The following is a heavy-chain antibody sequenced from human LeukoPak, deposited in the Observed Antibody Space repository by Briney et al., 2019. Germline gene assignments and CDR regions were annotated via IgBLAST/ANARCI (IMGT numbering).Heavy chain of an antibody. V-gene: IGHV1-2*02. CDR1: GYTFTGYY. CDR3: ARDPSIAARQTKNRVYFQH. Sequence: GASVKVSCKASGYTFTGYYMHWVRQAPGQGVEWMGWINPNSCGTNYSQKFQGRVTMTRDTSISTAYMELSRLRSDDTAVYYCARDPSIAARQTKNRVYFQHWGQGTLVTVSS. CDR2: INPNSCGT. J-gene: IGHJ1*01. D-gene: IGHD6-6*01.